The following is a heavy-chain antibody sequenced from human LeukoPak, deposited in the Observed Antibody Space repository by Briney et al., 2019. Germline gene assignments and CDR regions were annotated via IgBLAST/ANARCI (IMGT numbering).Heavy chain of an antibody. CDR3: ARSQWLRENNWFDP. CDR2: IYYSGST. J-gene: IGHJ5*02. D-gene: IGHD5-12*01. V-gene: IGHV4-59*12. CDR1: GGSISSYY. Sequence: SETLSLTCTVSGGSISSYYWSWIRQPPGKGLEWIGYIYYSGSTYYNPSLKSRVTISVDTSKNQFSLKLSSVTAADTAVYYCARSQWLRENNWFDPWGQGTLVTVSS.